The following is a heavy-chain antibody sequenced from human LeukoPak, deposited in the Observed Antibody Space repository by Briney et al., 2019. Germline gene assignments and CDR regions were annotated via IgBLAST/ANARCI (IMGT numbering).Heavy chain of an antibody. J-gene: IGHJ3*01. V-gene: IGHV1-69*05. CDR3: ALEPIALSI. Sequence: PGGSLRLSCAASGFTFSSYAISWVRQAPGQGLEWMGGIIPIFGTANYAQKFQGRVTITTDESTSTAYMELSSLRSDDTAVYYCALEPIALSIWGQGTMVTVSS. D-gene: IGHD3-3*01. CDR1: GFTFSSYA. CDR2: IIPIFGTA.